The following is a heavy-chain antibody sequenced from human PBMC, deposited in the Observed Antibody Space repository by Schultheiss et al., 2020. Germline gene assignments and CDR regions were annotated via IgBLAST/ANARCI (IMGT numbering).Heavy chain of an antibody. CDR3: ARCREMVVVPAAPHYYMDV. V-gene: IGHV3-23*01. Sequence: GESLKISCAASGFTFSSYAMSWVRQAPGKGLEWVSAISGSGGSTYYADSVKGRFTISRDISKNTLYLQMNSLRAEDTAVYYCARCREMVVVPAAPHYYMDVWGKGTTVTGSS. CDR2: ISGSGGST. CDR1: GFTFSSYA. D-gene: IGHD2-2*01. J-gene: IGHJ6*03.